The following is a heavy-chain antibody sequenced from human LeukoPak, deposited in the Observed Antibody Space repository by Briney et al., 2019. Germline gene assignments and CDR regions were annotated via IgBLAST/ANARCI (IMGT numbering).Heavy chain of an antibody. CDR3: ARVGAGYSSSWYVGAAYNDAFDI. CDR2: IKQDGSEK. J-gene: IGHJ3*02. Sequence: GGSLSLSCAASGFTFSSYWMSWVRQAPGKGLEWVANIKQDGSEKYYVDSVKGRFTISRDNAKNSLYLQMNSLRAEDTAVYYCARVGAGYSSSWYVGAAYNDAFDIWGQGTMVTVSS. D-gene: IGHD6-13*01. V-gene: IGHV3-7*01. CDR1: GFTFSSYW.